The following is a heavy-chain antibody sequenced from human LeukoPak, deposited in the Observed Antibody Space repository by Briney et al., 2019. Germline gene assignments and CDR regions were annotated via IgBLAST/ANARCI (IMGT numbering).Heavy chain of an antibody. J-gene: IGHJ4*02. V-gene: IGHV3-74*01. D-gene: IGHD3-3*01. CDR3: ARGIEEWLYLYY. CDR1: GFPFSGYW. Sequence: GGSLRLSCAASGFPFSGYWMHWVRQAQGKGLVWVSHIKSDGSYTAYADSVKGRFTISRDNARNTLYLQMDSLRAEDTAVYYCARGIEEWLYLYYWGQGALVTVAS. CDR2: IKSDGSYT.